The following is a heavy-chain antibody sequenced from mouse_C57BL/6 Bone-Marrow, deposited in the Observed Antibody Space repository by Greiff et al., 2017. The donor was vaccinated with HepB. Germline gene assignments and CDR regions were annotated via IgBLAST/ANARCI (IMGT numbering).Heavy chain of an antibody. V-gene: IGHV1-81*01. CDR1: GYTFTSYG. J-gene: IGHJ2*01. D-gene: IGHD1-1*01. CDR2: IYPRSGNT. CDR3: ARCDYYGVDY. Sequence: LQESGAELARPGASVKLSCKASGYTFTSYGISWVKQRTGQGLEWIGEIYPRSGNTYYNEKFKGKATLTADKSSSTAYMELRSLTSEDSAVYFCARCDYYGVDYWGQGTTLTVSS.